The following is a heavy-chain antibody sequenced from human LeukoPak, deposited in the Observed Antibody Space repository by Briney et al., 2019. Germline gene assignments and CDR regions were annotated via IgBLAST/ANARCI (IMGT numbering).Heavy chain of an antibody. CDR1: GFTFNSYS. V-gene: IGHV3-21*01. J-gene: IGHJ4*02. CDR3: ARDSGYCSSTGCYVHYFDY. Sequence: GGSLRLSCAASGFTFNSYSMNWVRQTPRKGLEWVSSISSSSGYINYADSVKGRFTVSRDNAKNSLYLQMNSLRAEDTAVYYCARDSGYCSSTGCYVHYFDYWGQGTLVTVSS. CDR2: ISSSSGYI. D-gene: IGHD2-2*01.